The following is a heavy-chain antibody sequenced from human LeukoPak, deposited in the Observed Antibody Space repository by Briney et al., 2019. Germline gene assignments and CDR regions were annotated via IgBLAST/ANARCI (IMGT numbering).Heavy chain of an antibody. CDR2: ISAYNGNT. J-gene: IGHJ6*04. D-gene: IGHD6-25*01. V-gene: IGHV1-18*04. Sequence: AASVKVSCKASGYTFTSYGISWVRQAPGQGLEWMGWISAYNGNTNYAQKLQGRVTMTTDTSTSAAYMELRSLRSDDTAVYYCARPQGKAAPGGGYYGRDVGGKGTTVPVPS. CDR3: ARPQGKAAPGGGYYGRDV. CDR1: GYTFTSYG.